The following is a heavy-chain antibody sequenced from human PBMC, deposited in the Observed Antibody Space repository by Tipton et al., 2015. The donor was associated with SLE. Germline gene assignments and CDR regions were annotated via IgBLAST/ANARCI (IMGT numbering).Heavy chain of an antibody. CDR2: VFYRGST. V-gene: IGHV4-39*01. CDR3: ARHEFWGGALNFDN. CDR1: GDSLNSKSFY. J-gene: IGHJ4*02. D-gene: IGHD3-3*01. Sequence: LRLSCTVSGDSLNSKSFYWAWIRQPPGKGLEWIGSVFYRGSTRLNTSLKSRVTISIDTSKNQFSLKLASVTATDTAVYYCARHEFWGGALNFDNWGQGALATVSS.